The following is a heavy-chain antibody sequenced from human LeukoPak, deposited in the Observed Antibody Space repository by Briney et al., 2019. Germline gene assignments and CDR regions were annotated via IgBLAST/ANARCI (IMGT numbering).Heavy chain of an antibody. V-gene: IGHV3-11*01. CDR1: GFTFSGYY. CDR3: ARGKRTMDV. Sequence: GGSLRLSCVASGFTFSGYYMTWIRQAPGRGLEWVSYMSSSGSGIYYTDSVKGRFTISRDNTNNSLFLQMNSLSAEDTAVYYCARGKRTMDVWGQGTTVIVSS. CDR2: MSSSGSGI. J-gene: IGHJ6*02.